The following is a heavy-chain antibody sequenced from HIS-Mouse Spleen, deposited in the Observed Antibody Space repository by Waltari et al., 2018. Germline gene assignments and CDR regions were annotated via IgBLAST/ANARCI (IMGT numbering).Heavy chain of an antibody. J-gene: IGHJ4*02. CDR3: AKKKDRGYGTNHYFDY. Sequence: QVQLVESGGGVVQPGRSLRLSCAASGFTFSSYGMHWVRQAPGKGLEWVAVISYDGSNKYYADSVKGRLTISRDNSKNTLYLQMNSLRAEDTAVYYCAKKKDRGYGTNHYFDYWGQGTLVTVSS. D-gene: IGHD5-18*01. CDR1: GFTFSSYG. CDR2: ISYDGSNK. V-gene: IGHV3-30*18.